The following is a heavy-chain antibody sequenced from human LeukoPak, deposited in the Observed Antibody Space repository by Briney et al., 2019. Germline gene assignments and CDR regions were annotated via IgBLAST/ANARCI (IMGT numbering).Heavy chain of an antibody. Sequence: SETLSLTCTVSGGSISSGSYYWSWIRQPAGKGLEWIGRIYTSGSTNYNPSLKSRVTISVDTSKNQFSLKLSSVTAADTAVYYCARGIPDYDILTGQPLAYNWFDPWGQGTLVTVSS. CDR3: ARGIPDYDILTGQPLAYNWFDP. J-gene: IGHJ5*02. CDR2: IYTSGST. D-gene: IGHD3-9*01. CDR1: GGSISSGSYY. V-gene: IGHV4-61*02.